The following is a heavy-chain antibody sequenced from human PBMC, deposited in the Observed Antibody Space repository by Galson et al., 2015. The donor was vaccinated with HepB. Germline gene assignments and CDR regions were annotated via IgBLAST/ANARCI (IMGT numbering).Heavy chain of an antibody. CDR3: ARCLVVPAAISYYGMDV. Sequence: SVKVSCKASGGTFSSYAISWVRQAPGQGLEWMGGIIPIFGTANYAQKFQGRVTITADESTSTAYMELSSLRSEDTAVYYCARCLVVPAAISYYGMDVWGQGTTVTVSS. V-gene: IGHV1-69*13. CDR1: GGTFSSYA. D-gene: IGHD2-2*01. CDR2: IIPIFGTA. J-gene: IGHJ6*02.